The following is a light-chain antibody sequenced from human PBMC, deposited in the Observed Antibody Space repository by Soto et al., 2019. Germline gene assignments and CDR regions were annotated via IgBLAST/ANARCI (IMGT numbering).Light chain of an antibody. J-gene: IGLJ1*01. CDR1: SSNIGDNY. CDR2: DNN. Sequence: QSVLTQPPSVSAAPGQTVTISCSGSSSNIGDNYVSWYQQFPGTAPQLLIYDNNNRPSGIPDRFSGSKSGTSATLDITGLQTGDEADYYCATWDSSLSTCVFGTGTKVTVL. CDR3: ATWDSSLSTCV. V-gene: IGLV1-51*01.